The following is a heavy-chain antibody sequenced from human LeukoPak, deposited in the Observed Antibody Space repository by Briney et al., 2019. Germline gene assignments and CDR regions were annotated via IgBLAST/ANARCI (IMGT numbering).Heavy chain of an antibody. CDR1: GYTFTGYY. Sequence: ASVKVSCKASGYTFTGYYMHWVRQAPGQGLEWMGWINPNSGGTNYAQKFQGRVTMTRDTSISTAYMELSRLRSDDTAVYYCARVGRSRAGYYDSSGYWSYWGQGTLVTVSS. V-gene: IGHV1-2*02. CDR3: ARVGRSRAGYYDSSGYWSY. J-gene: IGHJ4*02. CDR2: INPNSGGT. D-gene: IGHD3-22*01.